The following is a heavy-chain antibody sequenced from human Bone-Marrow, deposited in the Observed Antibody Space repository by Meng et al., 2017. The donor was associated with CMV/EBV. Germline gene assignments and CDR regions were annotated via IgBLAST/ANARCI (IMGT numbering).Heavy chain of an antibody. CDR3: ARDPDRDHGGSGRCLDF. J-gene: IGHJ4*02. Sequence: GGSLRLSCAASGFSLSDYSMHWVRQAPGKGLEWVAFITRNNLIYYADSLEGRFTISRDNGRNSLYLQVRSLRDGDTAVYYCARDPDRDHGGSGRCLDFWGQGTLVTVSS. CDR2: ITRNNLI. D-gene: IGHD3-10*01. V-gene: IGHV3-69-1*01. CDR1: GFSLSDYS.